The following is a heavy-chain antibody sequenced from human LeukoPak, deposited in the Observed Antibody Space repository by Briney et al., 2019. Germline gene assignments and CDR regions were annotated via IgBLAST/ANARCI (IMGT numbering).Heavy chain of an antibody. Sequence: GGSLRLSCAASGFTFSSYEMNWVRQAPGKGLEWVSYISSSGSTIYYADSVKGRFAISRDNAKNSLYLQMNSLRAEDMAVYYCAELGITMIGGVWGKGTTVTISS. V-gene: IGHV3-48*03. CDR1: GFTFSSYE. J-gene: IGHJ6*04. CDR3: AELGITMIGGV. CDR2: ISSSGSTI. D-gene: IGHD3-10*02.